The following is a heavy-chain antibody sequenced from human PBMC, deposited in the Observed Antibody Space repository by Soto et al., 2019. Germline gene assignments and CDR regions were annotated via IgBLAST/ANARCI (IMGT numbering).Heavy chain of an antibody. V-gene: IGHV1-69*01. Sequence: QVQLVQSGAEVKKPGSSVKVSCKASGGTFSSYGVTWVRQAPGQGLEWMGGIIPMFGTANYALRFQGRVTITADESTSTAYMELSSLSSEDTAVYYCARGGSTWNPLYGMDVWGQGTTVTVSS. CDR3: ARGGSTWNPLYGMDV. J-gene: IGHJ6*02. D-gene: IGHD1-20*01. CDR2: IIPMFGTA. CDR1: GGTFSSYG.